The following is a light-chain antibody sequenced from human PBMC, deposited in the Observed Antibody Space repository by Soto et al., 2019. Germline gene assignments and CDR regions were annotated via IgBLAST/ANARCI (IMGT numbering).Light chain of an antibody. J-gene: IGKJ4*01. CDR1: QGISRY. Sequence: DIQLTQSPSFLSASVGDRVTITCRASQGISRYLAWYQQQPGKAPKLLIYAASTLQSGVPSRFSGSGSGTEFTXTIXSLHAEDFATYFCQQLNSYPLIFGGGTKVEIK. CDR3: QQLNSYPLI. V-gene: IGKV1-9*01. CDR2: AAS.